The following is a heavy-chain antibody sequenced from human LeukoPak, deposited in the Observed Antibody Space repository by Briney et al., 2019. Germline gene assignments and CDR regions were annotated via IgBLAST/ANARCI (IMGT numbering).Heavy chain of an antibody. D-gene: IGHD3-10*01. CDR1: GYTFTGYY. Sequence: ASVKVSCKASGYTFTGYYMHWVRQAPGQGLEWMGWINPNSGGTNYAQKFQGRVTMTRDTSTSTVYMELSSLRSEDTAVYYCARAYGSGSYNWFDPWGQGTLVTVSS. V-gene: IGHV1-2*02. CDR3: ARAYGSGSYNWFDP. J-gene: IGHJ5*02. CDR2: INPNSGGT.